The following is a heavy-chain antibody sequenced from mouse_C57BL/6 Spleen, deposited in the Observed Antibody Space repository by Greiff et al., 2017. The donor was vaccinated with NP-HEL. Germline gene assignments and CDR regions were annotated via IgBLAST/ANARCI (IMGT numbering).Heavy chain of an antibody. V-gene: IGHV2-2*01. Sequence: QVQLQQSGPGLVQPSQSLSITCTVSGFSLTSYGVHWVRQSPGKGLEWLGVIWSGGSTDYNAAFISRLSISKDNSKSQVFFKMNSLQADDTAIYYCASPLFTTVVATDAMDYWGQGTSVTVSS. J-gene: IGHJ4*01. CDR1: GFSLTSYG. CDR3: ASPLFTTVVATDAMDY. CDR2: IWSGGST. D-gene: IGHD1-1*01.